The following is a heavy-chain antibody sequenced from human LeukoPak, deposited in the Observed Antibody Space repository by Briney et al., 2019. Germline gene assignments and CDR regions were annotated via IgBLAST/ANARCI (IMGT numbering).Heavy chain of an antibody. J-gene: IGHJ4*02. CDR3: SRDPRTCDY. V-gene: IGHV3-48*02. Sequence: GGSLRLSCAASGFTFSSSSMNWVRQAPGKGLELLSYISGSGSSIVYADSVKGRFTISRDNAKNSLYLQMNGLRDEDTAVYYCSRDPRTCDYWGQGTLVTVSS. CDR1: GFTFSSSS. CDR2: ISGSGSSI.